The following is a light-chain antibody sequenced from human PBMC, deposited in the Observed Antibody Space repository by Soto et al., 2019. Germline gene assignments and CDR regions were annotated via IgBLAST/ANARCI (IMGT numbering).Light chain of an antibody. Sequence: FMLTQPHSVSESPGKTVTISCTRSSGSIASNYVQWYQQRPGSAPTTVIYEDNQRPSGVPDRFSGSIDSSSNSASLIISGLKTEDEADYYCQSYDSSNVIFGGGTKVTVL. CDR3: QSYDSSNVI. V-gene: IGLV6-57*04. CDR2: EDN. CDR1: SGSIASNY. J-gene: IGLJ2*01.